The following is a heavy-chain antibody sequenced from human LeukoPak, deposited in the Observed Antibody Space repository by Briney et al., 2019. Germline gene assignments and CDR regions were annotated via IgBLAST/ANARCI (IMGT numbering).Heavy chain of an antibody. V-gene: IGHV3-30*18. Sequence: GGSLRLSCAASGFTFSSYGMHWVRQAPGKGLEWVAVISYDGSNKYYADSVKGRFTISRDNSKNTLYLQMNSLRAEDTAVYYCAKDRALYGSGSYVDHWGQGTLVTVSS. CDR3: AKDRALYGSGSYVDH. CDR1: GFTFSSYG. J-gene: IGHJ4*02. D-gene: IGHD3-10*01. CDR2: ISYDGSNK.